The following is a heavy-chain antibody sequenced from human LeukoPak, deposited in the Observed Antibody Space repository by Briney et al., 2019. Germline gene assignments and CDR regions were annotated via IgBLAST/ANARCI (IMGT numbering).Heavy chain of an antibody. J-gene: IGHJ4*02. CDR3: ARVAPFVVVPAALDY. Sequence: GGSLRLSCAASGFTFSSYSMNWVRQAPGKGLEWVSYISSSSTIYYADSVKGRFTISRDSAKNSLYLQMNSLRAEDTAVYYCARVAPFVVVPAALDYWGQGTLVTVSS. V-gene: IGHV3-48*01. D-gene: IGHD2-2*01. CDR2: ISSSSTI. CDR1: GFTFSSYS.